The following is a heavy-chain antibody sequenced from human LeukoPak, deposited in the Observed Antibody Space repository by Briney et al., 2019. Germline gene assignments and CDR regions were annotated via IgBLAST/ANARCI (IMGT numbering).Heavy chain of an antibody. J-gene: IGHJ3*02. CDR1: GFTFNSYS. CDR3: GRVSAGVIGMKDAFDI. D-gene: IGHD3-16*02. CDR2: ISTSSSYI. V-gene: IGHV3-21*01. Sequence: GGSLRLSCAASGFTFNSYSMIWVRQAPGKGLEWISSISTSSSYIYYADSVKGRLTISRHNARNSMFLQLNRLRAEDTAVYYCGRVSAGVIGMKDAFDIWGQGTMVTVSS.